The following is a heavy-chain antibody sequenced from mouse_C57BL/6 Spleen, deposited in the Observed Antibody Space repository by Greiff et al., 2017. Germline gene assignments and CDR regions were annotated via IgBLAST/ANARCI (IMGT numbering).Heavy chain of an antibody. Sequence: VQLQQSGAELVKPGASVKLSCTASGFNIKDYYMHWVKQRTEQGLEWIGRIDPEDGETKYAPKFQGQATISADTSSNIAYLQLSSLTSEDTAVYYCSSPITTVVATDYWGQGTTLTVSS. CDR3: SSPITTVVATDY. J-gene: IGHJ2*01. CDR1: GFNIKDYY. V-gene: IGHV14-2*01. D-gene: IGHD1-1*01. CDR2: IDPEDGET.